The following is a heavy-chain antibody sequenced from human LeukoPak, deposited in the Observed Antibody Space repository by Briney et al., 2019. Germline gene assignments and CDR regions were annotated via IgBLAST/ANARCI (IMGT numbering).Heavy chain of an antibody. CDR1: GGSISSSNYY. V-gene: IGHV4-39*07. CDR2: IYYTGST. Sequence: SETLSLTCTVSGGSISSSNYYWGWIRQPPGKGLEWIGSIYYTGSTYCNPSLKSRVTLSVDTSKNQFSLKLSSVTAADTAVYYCARRRYCSGGSCYSISGRGLTWFDPWGQGTLVTVSS. D-gene: IGHD2-15*01. J-gene: IGHJ5*02. CDR3: ARRRYCSGGSCYSISGRGLTWFDP.